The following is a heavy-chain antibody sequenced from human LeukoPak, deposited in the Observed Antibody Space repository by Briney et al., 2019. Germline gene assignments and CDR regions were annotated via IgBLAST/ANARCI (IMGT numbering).Heavy chain of an antibody. CDR3: AGTAGYYYYYYMDV. D-gene: IGHD2-8*02. CDR1: GFTFSDYY. V-gene: IGHV3-11*04. CDR2: ISSSGSTI. Sequence: GGSLRLSCAASGFTFSDYYMSWIRQASGKGLEWVSYISSSGSTIYYADSVKGRFTISRDNAKNSLYLQMNSLRAEDTAVYYCAGTAGYYYYYYMDVWGKGTTVTVSS. J-gene: IGHJ6*03.